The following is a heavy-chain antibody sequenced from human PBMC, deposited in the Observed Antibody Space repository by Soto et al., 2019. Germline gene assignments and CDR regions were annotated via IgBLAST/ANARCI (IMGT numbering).Heavy chain of an antibody. CDR3: ARGRYCSSTSCYPEVLY. J-gene: IGHJ4*02. Sequence: SETLSLTCTVSGGSISSYYWSWIRQPPGKGLEWIGYIYYSGSTNYNPSLKSRVTISVDTSKNQFSLKLSSVTAADTAVYYCARGRYCSSTSCYPEVLYWGQGTLVTVSS. CDR2: IYYSGST. D-gene: IGHD2-2*01. CDR1: GGSISSYY. V-gene: IGHV4-59*01.